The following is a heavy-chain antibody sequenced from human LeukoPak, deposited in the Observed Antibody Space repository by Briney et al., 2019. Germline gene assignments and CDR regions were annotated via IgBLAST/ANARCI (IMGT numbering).Heavy chain of an antibody. Sequence: GGSLRLSCAASGFTFSSYAMHWVRQAPGKGLDWVAVISYDGSNKYYADSVKGRFTISRDNSKNTLYLQMNSLRAEDTAVYYCARGRARRDKAFDYWGQGTLVTVSS. CDR2: ISYDGSNK. J-gene: IGHJ4*02. D-gene: IGHD6-6*01. CDR1: GFTFSSYA. V-gene: IGHV3-30*01. CDR3: ARGRARRDKAFDY.